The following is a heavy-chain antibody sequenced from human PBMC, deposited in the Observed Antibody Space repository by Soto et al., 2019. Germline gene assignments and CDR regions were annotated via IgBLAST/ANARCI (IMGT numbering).Heavy chain of an antibody. D-gene: IGHD3-10*01. J-gene: IGHJ4*02. CDR1: GFTFSNAW. V-gene: IGHV3-15*07. CDR3: TTDLLWFGEEEIDY. CDR2: IKSKTDGGTT. Sequence: EVQLVESGGGLVQPGGSLRLSCAASGFTFSNAWMNWVRQAPGKGLEWVGRIKSKTDGGTTDYAAPVKGRFTISRDDSKNTLYLQMNSLKTEDTAVYYCTTDLLWFGEEEIDYWGQGTLVTVSS.